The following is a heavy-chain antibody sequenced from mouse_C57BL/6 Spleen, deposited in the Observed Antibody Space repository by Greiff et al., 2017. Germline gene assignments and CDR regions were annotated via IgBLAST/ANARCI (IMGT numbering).Heavy chain of an antibody. V-gene: IGHV1-61*01. J-gene: IGHJ2*01. D-gene: IGHD2-1*01. CDR3: AGYHGNLYSFDY. CDR1: GYTFTSYW. Sequence: QVQLQQPGAELARPGSSVKLSCKASGYTFTSYWMDWVKQRPGQGLEWIGNIYPSDSETHYNQKFKDKATLTVDKSSSTAYMQLSSLTSEDSAVYYCAGYHGNLYSFDYWRQGTTLPVSS. CDR2: IYPSDSET.